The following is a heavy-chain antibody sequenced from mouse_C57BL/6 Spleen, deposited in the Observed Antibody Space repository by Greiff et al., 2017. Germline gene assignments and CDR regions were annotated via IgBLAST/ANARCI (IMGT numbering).Heavy chain of an antibody. V-gene: IGHV5-4*01. CDR3: ARDRGDYARYYFDY. Sequence: DVHLVESGGGLVKPGGSLKLSCAASGFTFSSYAMSWVRQTPEKRLEWVATISDGGSYTYYPDNVKGRFTISRDNAKNNLYLQMSHLKSEDTAMYYCARDRGDYARYYFDYWGQGTTLTVSS. D-gene: IGHD1-1*01. CDR2: ISDGGSYT. CDR1: GFTFSSYA. J-gene: IGHJ2*01.